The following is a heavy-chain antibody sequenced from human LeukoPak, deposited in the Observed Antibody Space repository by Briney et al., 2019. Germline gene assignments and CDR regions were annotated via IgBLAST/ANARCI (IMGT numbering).Heavy chain of an antibody. V-gene: IGHV4-38-2*02. D-gene: IGHD3-10*01. J-gene: IGHJ4*02. CDR3: ARDWAYGSGSYYYHPPFDY. CDR2: IYHSGST. Sequence: PSETLSLTCAVSGYSISSGYYWGWIRQPPGKGLEGIGSIYHSGSTYYNPSLKSRVTISVDTSKNQFSLKLSSVSAADTAVYYCARDWAYGSGSYYYHPPFDYWGQGTLVTVSS. CDR1: GYSISSGYY.